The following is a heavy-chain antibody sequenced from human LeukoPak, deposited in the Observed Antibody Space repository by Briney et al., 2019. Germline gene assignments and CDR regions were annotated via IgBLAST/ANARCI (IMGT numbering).Heavy chain of an antibody. Sequence: NPSETLSLTCTVSDGSIINNNHYWGWTRQPPGKGLEWIGSISYSGGTAYNPSLRSRVTISVDTSKNQFSLKVNSVTAADTAVYYCARGYCSGGSCNWFDPWGQGTLVTVSS. V-gene: IGHV4-39*01. CDR3: ARGYCSGGSCNWFDP. J-gene: IGHJ5*02. CDR2: ISYSGGT. CDR1: DGSIINNNHY. D-gene: IGHD2-15*01.